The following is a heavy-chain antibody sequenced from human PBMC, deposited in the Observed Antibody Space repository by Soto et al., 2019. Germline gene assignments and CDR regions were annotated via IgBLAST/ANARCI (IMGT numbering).Heavy chain of an antibody. Sequence: SETLSLTCTVSGGSISSYYWSWIRQPPGKGLEWIGYIYYSGSTNYNPSLKSRVTISVDTSKNQFSLKLSSVTAADTAVYYCARFVSIAAQRYYYMDVWGKGTTVTVSS. D-gene: IGHD6-6*01. CDR3: ARFVSIAAQRYYYMDV. J-gene: IGHJ6*03. V-gene: IGHV4-59*08. CDR2: IYYSGST. CDR1: GGSISSYY.